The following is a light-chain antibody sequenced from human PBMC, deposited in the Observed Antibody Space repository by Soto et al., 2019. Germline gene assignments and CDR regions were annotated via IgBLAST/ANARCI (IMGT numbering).Light chain of an antibody. V-gene: IGLV2-14*01. CDR2: DVS. CDR1: SSDVGGYKY. J-gene: IGLJ1*01. CDR3: TSYTSSSTYV. Sequence: QSVLTQPASVSGSPGQSIAISCTGTSSDVGGYKYVSWYQQHPGKAPKFMIYDVSNRPSGVSDRFSGSKSGNTASLTISGLQAEDEADYYCTSYTSSSTYVFGTGTKLTVL.